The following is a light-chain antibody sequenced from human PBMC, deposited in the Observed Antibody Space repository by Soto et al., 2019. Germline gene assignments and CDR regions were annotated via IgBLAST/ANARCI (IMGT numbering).Light chain of an antibody. CDR2: RNRDGSH. CDR3: QTWGTGIVI. CDR1: RGHSNYA. J-gene: IGLJ2*01. Sequence: QLVLTQAPSASASLGASVKLTCTLRRGHSNYAIAWHQQQPEKGPRYLMKRNRDGSHSKWDGIPNRFSGSSSGAERYLTISRLQSEDEAAYYCQTWGTGIVIFGGGTKLTVL. V-gene: IGLV4-69*01.